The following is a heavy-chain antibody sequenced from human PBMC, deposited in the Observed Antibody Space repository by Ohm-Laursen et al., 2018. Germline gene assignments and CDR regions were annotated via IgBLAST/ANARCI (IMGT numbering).Heavy chain of an antibody. CDR2: ISISSNFI. Sequence: SLRLSCTASGFTFSDYSMNWVRQAPGTGLEWVSSISISSNFIFYADSVKGRFTITRDNAQNSLYLQMISLRAEDTGVYYCARDGGGGSSSYYYNYAMDVWGQGTPVPVSS. CDR3: ARDGGGGSSSYYYNYAMDV. J-gene: IGHJ6*02. D-gene: IGHD2-2*01. V-gene: IGHV3-21*01. CDR1: GFTFSDYS.